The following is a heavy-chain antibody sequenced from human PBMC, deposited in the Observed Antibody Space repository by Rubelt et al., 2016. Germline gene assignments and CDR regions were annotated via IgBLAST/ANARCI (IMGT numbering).Heavy chain of an antibody. Sequence: QVQLQQWGAGLLKPSETLSLTCAVYGGSFSGYYWSWIRQPPGKGLEWIGEINHSGSTNYNPSLKSRVTISVDTSKNQFSLKLSPVTAADTAVDYCARGKEGLGVTMMDYWGQGTLVTVSS. D-gene: IGHD3-22*01. CDR2: INHSGST. CDR1: GGSFSGYY. CDR3: ARGKEGLGVTMMDY. V-gene: IGHV4-34*01. J-gene: IGHJ4*02.